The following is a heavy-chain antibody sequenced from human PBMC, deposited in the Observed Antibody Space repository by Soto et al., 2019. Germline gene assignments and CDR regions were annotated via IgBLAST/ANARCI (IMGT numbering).Heavy chain of an antibody. CDR3: ARDERDSGSLDY. CDR1: GFTFSTYG. D-gene: IGHD3-10*01. Sequence: QVQLVESGGGVVQPGRSLRLSCAASGFTFSTYGMHWVRQAPGKGLEWVAVIWYDGSNKYYADSVKGRFTISGDNSKNTLYLQMNSLRAEDTAVYYCARDERDSGSLDYWGQGTLVTVSS. V-gene: IGHV3-33*01. J-gene: IGHJ4*02. CDR2: IWYDGSNK.